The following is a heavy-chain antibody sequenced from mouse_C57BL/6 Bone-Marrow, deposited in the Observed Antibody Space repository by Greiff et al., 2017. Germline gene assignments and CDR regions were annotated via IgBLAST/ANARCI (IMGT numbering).Heavy chain of an antibody. Sequence: VQLQQSGTVLARPGASVKMSCKTSGYTFTSYWMHWVKQRPGQGLEWIGAIYPGNSDTSYNQQFKGKAKLTAVTSASTAYMELSSLTNEDSAVYYCTRYLITTVVATDYWGQGTTLTVAS. J-gene: IGHJ2*01. CDR3: TRYLITTVVATDY. D-gene: IGHD1-1*01. V-gene: IGHV1-5*01. CDR2: IYPGNSDT. CDR1: GYTFTSYW.